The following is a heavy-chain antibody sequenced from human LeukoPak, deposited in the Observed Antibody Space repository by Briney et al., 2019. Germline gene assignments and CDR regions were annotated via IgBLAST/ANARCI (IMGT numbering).Heavy chain of an antibody. V-gene: IGHV4-59*12. CDR3: ARSAYSSSFDY. CDR1: GGSISSYY. J-gene: IGHJ4*02. D-gene: IGHD6-13*01. CDR2: IYHSGST. Sequence: SETLSLTCTVSGGSISSYYWSWIRQPPGKGLEWIGYIYHSGSTYYNPSLKSRVTISVDRSKNQFSLKLSSVTAADTAVYYCARSAYSSSFDYWGQGTLVTVSS.